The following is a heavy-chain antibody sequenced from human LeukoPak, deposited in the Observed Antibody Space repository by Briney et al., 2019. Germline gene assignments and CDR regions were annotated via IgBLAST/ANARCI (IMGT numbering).Heavy chain of an antibody. V-gene: IGHV3-7*01. Sequence: LTGGSLRLSCAASGFTFSSYWMSWVRQAPGKGPEWVANIKDDGSEKYYLDSVKGRFTISRDNAKNSLYLQMNSLRAEDTAVYSCARIKEYGFDIWGQGTMVTVSS. CDR1: GFTFSSYW. CDR3: ARIKEYGFDI. CDR2: IKDDGSEK. J-gene: IGHJ3*02. D-gene: IGHD3-10*01.